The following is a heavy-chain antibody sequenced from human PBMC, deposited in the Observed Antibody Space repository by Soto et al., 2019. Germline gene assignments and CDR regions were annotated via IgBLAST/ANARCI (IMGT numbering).Heavy chain of an antibody. J-gene: IGHJ4*02. Sequence: LGGSLRLSCAGSGFTFRWFGMNWVLQAPGERLEWVARISNAGSNEYYVDSVKGRFTISRDNSKNTRYLQMHSLTAENTAAYYWAKGEVRGIIPAYFDYWGLGTLVTVSS. CDR2: ISNAGSNE. V-gene: IGHV3-30*18. CDR1: GFTFRWFG. D-gene: IGHD3-10*01. CDR3: AKGEVRGIIPAYFDY.